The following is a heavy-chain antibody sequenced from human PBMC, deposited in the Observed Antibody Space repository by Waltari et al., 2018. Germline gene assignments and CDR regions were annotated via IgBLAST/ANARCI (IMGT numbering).Heavy chain of an antibody. CDR2: IYTRGST. CDR1: GGSISSGSYY. CDR3: ARVLREFDY. V-gene: IGHV4-61*02. Sequence: QVQLQESGPGLVKPSQTLSLTCTVSGGSISSGSYYWSWIRQPAGKGLEWIGRIYTRGSTNYNPSLKSRVTISVDTSKNQFSLKLSSVTAADTAVYYCARVLREFDYWGQGTLVTVSS. J-gene: IGHJ4*02.